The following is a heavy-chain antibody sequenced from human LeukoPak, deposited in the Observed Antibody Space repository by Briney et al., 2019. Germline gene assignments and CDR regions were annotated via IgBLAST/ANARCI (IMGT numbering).Heavy chain of an antibody. D-gene: IGHD2-2*01. J-gene: IGHJ4*02. Sequence: SETLSPTCAVYGGSFSGYYWSWIRQPPGKGLEWIGEINHSGSTNYNPSLKSRVTISVDTSKNQFSLKLSSVTAADTAVYYCARAAGGRYCSSTSCYAIDYWGQGTLVTVSS. V-gene: IGHV4-34*01. CDR1: GGSFSGYY. CDR2: INHSGST. CDR3: ARAAGGRYCSSTSCYAIDY.